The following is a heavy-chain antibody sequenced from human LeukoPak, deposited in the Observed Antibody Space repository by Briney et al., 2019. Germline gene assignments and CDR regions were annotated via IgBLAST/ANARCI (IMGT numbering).Heavy chain of an antibody. V-gene: IGHV4-59*01. J-gene: IGHJ4*02. CDR3: PQTFDY. CDR1: GDSISGFY. D-gene: IGHD2-21*01. Sequence: SETLSLTCTVSGDSISGFYWTWIRQPPGKGLEWIGYIYYSGSTNYNPSLKSRVTISVDTSKNQFPLKLSSVYYCARGVVIAPQTFDYWGQGTLVTVSS. CDR2: IYYSGST.